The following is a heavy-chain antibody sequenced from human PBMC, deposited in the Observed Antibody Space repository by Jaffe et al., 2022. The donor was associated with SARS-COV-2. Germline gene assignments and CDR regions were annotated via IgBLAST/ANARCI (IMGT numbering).Heavy chain of an antibody. CDR3: TRANPVERRWYSSSSRGGGGYYFDY. CDR1: GFSLSNARMG. V-gene: IGHV2-26*01. J-gene: IGHJ4*02. Sequence: QVTLKESGPVLVKPTETLTLTCTVSGFSLSNARMGVSWIRQPPGKALEWLAHIFSNDDKSYSTSLKNRLTISKDTSKSQVVLTMANMDPVDIATYYCTRANPVERRWYSSSSRGGGGYYFDYWGQGTLVTVSS. CDR2: IFSNDDK. D-gene: IGHD6-6*01.